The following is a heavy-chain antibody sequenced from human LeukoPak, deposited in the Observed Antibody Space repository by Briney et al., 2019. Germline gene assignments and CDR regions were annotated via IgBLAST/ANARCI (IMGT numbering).Heavy chain of an antibody. CDR3: ACLTTADAFDI. V-gene: IGHV4-38-2*02. CDR2: IYHSGST. D-gene: IGHD3-22*01. Sequence: PSETLSLTCTVSGYSISSGYYWGWIRQPPGKGLEWIGSIYHSGSTYYNPSLKSRVTISVDTSKNQFSLKLTSVTAADTAVYYCACLTTADAFDIWGQGTMVTVSS. CDR1: GYSISSGYY. J-gene: IGHJ3*02.